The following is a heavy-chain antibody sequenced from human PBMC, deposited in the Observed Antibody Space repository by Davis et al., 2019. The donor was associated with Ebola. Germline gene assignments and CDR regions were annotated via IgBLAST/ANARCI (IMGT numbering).Heavy chain of an antibody. CDR2: ISSSSSYI. J-gene: IGHJ4*02. CDR3: ARDGDSDHDPDFDY. CDR1: GFSVSRTY. V-gene: IGHV3-21*01. Sequence: PGGSLRLSCAVSGFSVSRTYMNWVRQAPGKGLEWVSCISSSSSYIYYADSVKGRFTISRDNAKNSLYLQMNSLRAEDTAVYYCARDGDSDHDPDFDYWGQGTLVTVSS. D-gene: IGHD5-12*01.